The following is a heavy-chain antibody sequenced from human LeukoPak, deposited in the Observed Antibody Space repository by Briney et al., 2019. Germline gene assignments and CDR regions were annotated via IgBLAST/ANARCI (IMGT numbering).Heavy chain of an antibody. D-gene: IGHD2-2*03. Sequence: SETLSLTCAVSGYSISRGYYWGWVRQPPGKGLEWIGSIYHSGSTHYTPSLKSRVTISVDTSKNQFSLKLSSVTAADTAVYYCARLGYCSTTSCYNWFDPCGQGTLVTVSS. V-gene: IGHV4-38-2*01. CDR1: GYSISRGYY. J-gene: IGHJ5*02. CDR3: ARLGYCSTTSCYNWFDP. CDR2: IYHSGST.